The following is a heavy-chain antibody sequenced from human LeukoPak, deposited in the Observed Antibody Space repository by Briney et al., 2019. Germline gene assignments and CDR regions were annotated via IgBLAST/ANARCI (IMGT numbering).Heavy chain of an antibody. CDR2: IYYSGST. Sequence: SETLSLTCTVSGGSISSSSYYWGWIRQPPGKGLEWIGSIYYSGSTYYNPSLKSRVTISVDTSKNQFSLKLSSVTAADTAVYYCARVSNSSSWYGLYYYYYYMDVWGKGTTVTVSS. J-gene: IGHJ6*03. V-gene: IGHV4-39*07. D-gene: IGHD6-13*01. CDR3: ARVSNSSSWYGLYYYYYYMDV. CDR1: GGSISSSSYY.